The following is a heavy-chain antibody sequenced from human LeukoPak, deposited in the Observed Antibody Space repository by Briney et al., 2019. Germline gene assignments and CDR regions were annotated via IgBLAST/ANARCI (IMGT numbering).Heavy chain of an antibody. J-gene: IGHJ4*02. Sequence: GGSLSLSCAASGFTFSSYSMNWVRQAPGKGLEWVSSISISSSYIYYADSAKGRFTISRDNAKNSLYLQMNSLRAEDTAVYYWARETGTAAGTPYFDYWGQGTLVTVSS. CDR2: ISISSSYI. CDR1: GFTFSSYS. V-gene: IGHV3-21*01. D-gene: IGHD6-13*01. CDR3: ARETGTAAGTPYFDY.